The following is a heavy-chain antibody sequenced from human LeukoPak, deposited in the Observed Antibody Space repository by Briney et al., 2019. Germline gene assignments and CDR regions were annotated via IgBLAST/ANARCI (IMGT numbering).Heavy chain of an antibody. V-gene: IGHV3-20*04. D-gene: IGHD6-13*01. CDR3: ARRKAAAGKGIVLDI. CDR2: VNWNGSAT. J-gene: IGHJ3*02. CDR1: GFTFDDYG. Sequence: PGGSLRLSCAASGFTFDDYGMSWVRQAPGKALEWVSAVNWNGSATGYADPVKGRFTISRDNAKRSLYLQMNSLRAEDTALYYCARRKAAAGKGIVLDIWGQGTMVTVSS.